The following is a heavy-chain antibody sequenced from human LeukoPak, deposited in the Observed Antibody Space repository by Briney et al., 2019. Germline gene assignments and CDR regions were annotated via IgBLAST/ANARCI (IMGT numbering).Heavy chain of an antibody. D-gene: IGHD5-24*01. V-gene: IGHV3-30*02. Sequence: GGSLRLSCAASGFTFSSYGMHWVRQAPGEGLKWVACIRYDGSNKYYADSVKGRFTISRDNSKNTLYLQMNSLRAEDTAVYYCAKDRRGDYYYYMDVWGKGTTVTVSS. CDR1: GFTFSSYG. CDR3: AKDRRGDYYYYMDV. J-gene: IGHJ6*03. CDR2: IRYDGSNK.